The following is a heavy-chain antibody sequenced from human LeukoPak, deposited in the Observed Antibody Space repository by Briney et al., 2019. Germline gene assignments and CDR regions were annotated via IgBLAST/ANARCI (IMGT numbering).Heavy chain of an antibody. CDR2: ISSSSSTI. D-gene: IGHD3-16*01. CDR1: GFTFSSYS. Sequence: GGSLRLSCAASGFTFSSYSMNWVRQAPGKGLEWVSYISSSSSTIYYADSVKGRFTISRDNAKNSLYLQMNSLRAEDTAVYYCARDPPYDYVWGSYAARWGQGTLVTVSS. J-gene: IGHJ4*02. V-gene: IGHV3-48*01. CDR3: ARDPPYDYVWGSYAAR.